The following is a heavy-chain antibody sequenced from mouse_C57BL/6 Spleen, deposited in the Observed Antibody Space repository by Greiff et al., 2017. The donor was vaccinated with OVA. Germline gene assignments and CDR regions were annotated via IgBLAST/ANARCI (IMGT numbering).Heavy chain of an antibody. J-gene: IGHJ3*01. D-gene: IGHD2-5*01. Sequence: EVKLMESGGGLVQPKGSLKLSCAASGFSFNTYAMNWVRQAPGKGLEWVARIRSKSNNYATYYADSVKDRFTISRDDSESMLYLQMNNLKTEDTAMYYCVSNAYFSNYEGFAYWGQGTLVTVSA. CDR2: IRSKSNNYAT. V-gene: IGHV10-1*01. CDR3: VSNAYFSNYEGFAY. CDR1: GFSFNTYA.